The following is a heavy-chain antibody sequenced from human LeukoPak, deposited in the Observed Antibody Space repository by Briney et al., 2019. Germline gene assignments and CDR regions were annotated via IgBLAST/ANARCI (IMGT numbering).Heavy chain of an antibody. D-gene: IGHD3-22*01. Sequence: GGSLRLSCAASGFTFSSYAMSWVRQAPGKGLEWVAVISYDGSNKYYADSVKGRFTISRDNSKNTLYLQMNSLRAEDTAVYYCARGRPYYYDSSGTYFDYWGQGTLVTVSS. CDR3: ARGRPYYYDSSGTYFDY. J-gene: IGHJ4*02. CDR1: GFTFSSYA. CDR2: ISYDGSNK. V-gene: IGHV3-30*04.